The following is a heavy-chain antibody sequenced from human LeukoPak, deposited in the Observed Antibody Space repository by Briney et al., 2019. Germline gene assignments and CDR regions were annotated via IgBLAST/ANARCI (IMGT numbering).Heavy chain of an antibody. CDR3: ARGARYFDY. V-gene: IGHV4-34*01. Sequence: SETLSLTCAVYGGSFSGYYWSWIRQPPGKGLEWIGEINHSGSTNYNPSLKSRVTISVDTSKNQFSLKLSSVTAADTAVYYCARGARYFDYWGQGNLVTVSS. J-gene: IGHJ4*02. CDR1: GGSFSGYY. CDR2: INHSGST.